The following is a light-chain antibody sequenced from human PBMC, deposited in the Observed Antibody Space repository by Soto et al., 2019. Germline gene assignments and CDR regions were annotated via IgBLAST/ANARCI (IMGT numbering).Light chain of an antibody. CDR3: SSYTSSSTDV. Sequence: QSVLTQPASVSGSPGQSITISCTGTSSDVGGYDFVSWYQQHPGKAPKLLIYDVNNRPSGVSDRFSGSKSGNPASLTISWLQAEDEADYYCSSYTSSSTDVFGTGTKVTVL. J-gene: IGLJ1*01. V-gene: IGLV2-14*03. CDR2: DVN. CDR1: SSDVGGYDF.